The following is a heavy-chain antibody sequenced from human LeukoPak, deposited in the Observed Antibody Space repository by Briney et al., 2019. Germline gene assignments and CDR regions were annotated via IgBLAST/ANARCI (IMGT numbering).Heavy chain of an antibody. CDR1: GLTFSSYS. CDR2: ISSSSSTI. Sequence: GGSLRLSRAASGLTFSSYSMNWVGQAPGKGVEWVSYISSSSSTIYYADSVKGRFTISRDNAKNSLYLQMNSLRAEDTAVYYCARDNSGYYSHYYYLDVWGKGTTVTVSS. D-gene: IGHD3-22*01. CDR3: ARDNSGYYSHYYYLDV. V-gene: IGHV3-48*01. J-gene: IGHJ6*03.